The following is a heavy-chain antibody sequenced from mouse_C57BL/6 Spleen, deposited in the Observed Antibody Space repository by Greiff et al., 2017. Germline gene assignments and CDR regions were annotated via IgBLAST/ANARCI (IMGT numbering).Heavy chain of an antibody. V-gene: IGHV1-55*01. CDR3: AREYYGSSSAWFAY. CDR1: GYTFTSYW. D-gene: IGHD1-1*01. CDR2: IYPGSGST. Sequence: VQLQQSGAELVKPGASVKMSCKASGYTFTSYWITWVKQRPGQGLEWIGDIYPGSGSTNYNEKFKSKATLTVDTSSSTAYMQLSSLTSEDSAVYYCAREYYGSSSAWFAYWGQGTLVTVSA. J-gene: IGHJ3*01.